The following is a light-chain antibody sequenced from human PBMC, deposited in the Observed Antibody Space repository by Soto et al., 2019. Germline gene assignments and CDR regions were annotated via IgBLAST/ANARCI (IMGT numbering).Light chain of an antibody. J-gene: IGKJ1*01. CDR3: HQRQSWPRT. V-gene: IGKV3-11*01. CDR1: QYINTR. CDR2: QTS. Sequence: EIVLTQSPATLSSFPVYIFTLSCMASQYINTRLAWYQHRPGQAPRLLIYQTSLRAAGIPARFSASGSGTDFTLTISDVQPEDFALYYCHQRQSWPRTVGQGTKVDIK.